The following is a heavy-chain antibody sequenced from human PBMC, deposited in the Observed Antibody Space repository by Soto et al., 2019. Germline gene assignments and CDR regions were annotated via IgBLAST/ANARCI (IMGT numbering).Heavy chain of an antibody. V-gene: IGHV1-46*03. Sequence: QVQLVQSGAEVEKPGASVKISCKASGYSFTSQYVHWVRQAPGQGLEWMGIINPNGGSTTYAQKFRGRVPRQRDTPTGQDPRERGGLPPGATAVYYCGRGGWLRPGGGGTEPLDIWGQGTMVTVAS. CDR2: INPNGGST. CDR3: GRGGWLRPGGGGTEPLDI. CDR1: GYSFTSQY. D-gene: IGHD5-12*01. J-gene: IGHJ3*02.